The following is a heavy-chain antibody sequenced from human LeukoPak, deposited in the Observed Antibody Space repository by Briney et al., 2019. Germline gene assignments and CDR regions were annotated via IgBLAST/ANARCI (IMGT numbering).Heavy chain of an antibody. CDR3: ARRAGGYSHPYDY. CDR2: INSDGTII. Sequence: PGGSLRLSCAASGFTFSSYWMHWVRQAPGKGLAWVSRINSDGTIIGYADSVKGRFTISRDNSKNTLYLQMNSLRAEDTAVYYCARRAGGYSHPYDYWGQGILVTVSS. D-gene: IGHD4-23*01. J-gene: IGHJ4*02. V-gene: IGHV3-74*01. CDR1: GFTFSSYW.